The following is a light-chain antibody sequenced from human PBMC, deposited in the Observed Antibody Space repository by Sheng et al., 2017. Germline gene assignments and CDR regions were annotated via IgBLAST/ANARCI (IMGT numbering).Light chain of an antibody. V-gene: IGKV3-15*01. CDR3: QQYDKWPLP. J-gene: IGKJ4*01. CDR1: QSVSSSY. CDR2: GAS. Sequence: EIMLTQSPGTLSLSPGERATLSCRASQSVSSSYLAWYQQKPGQAPRLLIYGASTRATGIPARFSGSGSGTDFTLTISSLQSEDFAVYYCQQYDKWPLPFGGGTKVEIK.